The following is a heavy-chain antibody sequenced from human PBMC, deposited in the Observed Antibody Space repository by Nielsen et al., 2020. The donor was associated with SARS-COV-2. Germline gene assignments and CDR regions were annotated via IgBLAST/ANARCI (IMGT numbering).Heavy chain of an antibody. CDR3: AREDGGSSRPFDP. V-gene: IGHV1-18*01. D-gene: IGHD6-13*01. Sequence: WVRQAPGQGLEWMGWISAYNGNTNYAQKLQGRVTMTTDTSTSTAYMELRSLRSDDTAVYYCAREDGGSSRPFDPWGQGTLVTVSS. J-gene: IGHJ5*02. CDR2: ISAYNGNT.